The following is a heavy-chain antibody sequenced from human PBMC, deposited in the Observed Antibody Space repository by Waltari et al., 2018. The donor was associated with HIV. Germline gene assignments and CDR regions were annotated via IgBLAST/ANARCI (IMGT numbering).Heavy chain of an antibody. CDR3: AREPGSFYDRGLDGYNP. Sequence: QVQLVQSGAEVKKPGASVKVSCKASGYTFTGYYMHWVRQAPGQGLEWMGWINPNSGGTNYAQKFQGRVTMTRDTSISTAYMELSRLRSDDTAVYYCAREPGSFYDRGLDGYNPWGQGTLVTVSS. CDR1: GYTFTGYY. V-gene: IGHV1-2*02. D-gene: IGHD1-26*01. J-gene: IGHJ5*02. CDR2: INPNSGGT.